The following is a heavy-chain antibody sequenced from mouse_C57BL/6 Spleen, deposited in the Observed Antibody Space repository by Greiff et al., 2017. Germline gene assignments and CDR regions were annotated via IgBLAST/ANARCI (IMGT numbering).Heavy chain of an antibody. J-gene: IGHJ1*03. CDR2: ISYDGSN. Sequence: EVQRVESGPGLVKPSQSLSLTCSVTGYSITSGYYWNWIRQFPGNKLEWMGYISYDGSNNYNPSLKNRISITRDTSKNQFFLKLNSVTTEDTATYYCARDRITTVVATDWYFDVWGTGTTVTVSS. D-gene: IGHD1-1*01. V-gene: IGHV3-6*01. CDR1: GYSITSGYY. CDR3: ARDRITTVVATDWYFDV.